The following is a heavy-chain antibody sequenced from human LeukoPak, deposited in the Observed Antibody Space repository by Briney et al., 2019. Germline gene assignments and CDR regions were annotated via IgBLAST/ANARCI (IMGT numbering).Heavy chain of an antibody. Sequence: ALVKVSCEASGYTFTSYGISWVRQAPGQGLEWMGWISAYNGNTNYAQKLQGRVTMTTDTSTSTAYMELRSLRSDDTAVYYCARTLGYCSSTSCYQYHYYGMDVWGQGTTVTVSS. CDR1: GYTFTSYG. J-gene: IGHJ6*02. D-gene: IGHD2-2*01. CDR3: ARTLGYCSSTSCYQYHYYGMDV. V-gene: IGHV1-18*01. CDR2: ISAYNGNT.